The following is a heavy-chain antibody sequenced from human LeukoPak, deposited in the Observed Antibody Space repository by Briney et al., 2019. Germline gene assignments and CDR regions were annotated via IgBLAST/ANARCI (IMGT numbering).Heavy chain of an antibody. CDR2: IYSGGST. Sequence: PGGSLRLSCAASGFTVSNNYMSWVRQAPGKGLEWVSVIYSGGSTYYADSVKGRFTISRDNSKNTLYLQMNSLRAEDTAVYYCARDPDYYYYGMDVWGQGTTVTVSS. CDR3: ARDPDYYYYGMDV. J-gene: IGHJ6*02. CDR1: GFTVSNNY. V-gene: IGHV3-66*01.